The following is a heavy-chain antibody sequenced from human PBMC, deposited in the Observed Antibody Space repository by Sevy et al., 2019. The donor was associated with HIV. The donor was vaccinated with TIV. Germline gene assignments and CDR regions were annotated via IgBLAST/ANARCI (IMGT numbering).Heavy chain of an antibody. CDR3: VGPKLTSTDGWHYLDY. CDR2: INYSGIT. Sequence: SETLSLTCTVSGASISSSGYYWGWIRQPPGKGLEWIASINYSGITFYDPSLKSGVTISAHTSKNQFSLRLSSVTAPDWLIYFCVGPKLTSTDGWHYLDYWGQGTVVTVSS. J-gene: IGHJ4*02. V-gene: IGHV4-39*01. CDR1: GASISSSGYY. D-gene: IGHD4-4*01.